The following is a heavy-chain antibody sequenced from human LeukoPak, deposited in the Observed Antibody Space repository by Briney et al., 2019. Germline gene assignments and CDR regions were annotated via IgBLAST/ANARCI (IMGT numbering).Heavy chain of an antibody. J-gene: IGHJ5*02. Sequence: GGSLRLSCAASGFTFSSYSMNWVRQVPGKGLEWVSYISSGSESSTYYADSVKGRFTISRDNAKNSLYLQMNSLRDEDTAVYYCAKARGFCSGNNCYNPFDPWGQGTLVTVSS. CDR2: ISSGSESST. V-gene: IGHV3-48*02. CDR3: AKARGFCSGNNCYNPFDP. CDR1: GFTFSSYS. D-gene: IGHD2-15*01.